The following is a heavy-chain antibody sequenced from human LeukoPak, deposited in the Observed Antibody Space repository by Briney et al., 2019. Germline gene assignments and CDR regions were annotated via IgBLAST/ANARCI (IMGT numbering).Heavy chain of an antibody. CDR1: GYTVTSYY. V-gene: IGHV1-46*01. J-gene: IGHJ4*02. CDR3: ATSESGYYTR. Sequence: ASVKVSCKTSGYTVTSYYMHWVRQAPGQGLEWMGTINPSGGGTSYTQKFQGRVTMTRDTSTSTDYMEVSSLRSEDTAVYYCATSESGYYTRWGQGTLVTVSS. D-gene: IGHD3-3*01. CDR2: INPSGGGT.